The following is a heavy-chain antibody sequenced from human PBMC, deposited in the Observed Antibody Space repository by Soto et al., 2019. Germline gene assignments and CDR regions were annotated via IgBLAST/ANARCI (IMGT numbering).Heavy chain of an antibody. J-gene: IGHJ6*02. CDR2: IYPGDSDT. D-gene: IGHD6-13*01. Sequence: GESLKISCKGSGYSFTSYWIGWVRQMPGKGLEGMGIIYPGDSDTRYSPSFQGQVTISADKSISTAYLQWSSLKASDTAMYYCARTSAAGKYYYGMDVWGQGTTVTVS. V-gene: IGHV5-51*01. CDR1: GYSFTSYW. CDR3: ARTSAAGKYYYGMDV.